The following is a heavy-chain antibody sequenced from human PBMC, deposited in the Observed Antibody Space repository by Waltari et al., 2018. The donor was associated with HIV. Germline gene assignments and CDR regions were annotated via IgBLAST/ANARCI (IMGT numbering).Heavy chain of an antibody. D-gene: IGHD3-3*01. CDR1: VASISRGYHY. J-gene: IGHJ6*02. Sequence: QVQLQESCPGLVKPSQTLSLSCTVSVASISRGYHYWSWIRQPAAKGLEWIARIYTRGSTTYNPSLKRRVTIPVDTPRNQLSLKLSFVTAADTAVYYCARENNDWITIAGMDVWGQGTTVTVSS. V-gene: IGHV4-61*02. CDR2: IYTRGST. CDR3: ARENNDWITIAGMDV.